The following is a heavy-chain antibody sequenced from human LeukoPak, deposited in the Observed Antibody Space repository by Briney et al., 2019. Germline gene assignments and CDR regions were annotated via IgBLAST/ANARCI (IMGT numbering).Heavy chain of an antibody. D-gene: IGHD2-15*01. CDR1: GFTFSSYE. Sequence: GGSLRLSCAASGFTFSSYEMNWVRQAPGKGLEWVSYISSSGSTIYYADSVKGRFTISRDNAKNSLYLQMNSLRAEDTAVYYCASHPTRGGGWTYYFDYWGQGTLVTVSS. V-gene: IGHV3-48*03. CDR3: ASHPTRGGGWTYYFDY. CDR2: ISSSGSTI. J-gene: IGHJ4*02.